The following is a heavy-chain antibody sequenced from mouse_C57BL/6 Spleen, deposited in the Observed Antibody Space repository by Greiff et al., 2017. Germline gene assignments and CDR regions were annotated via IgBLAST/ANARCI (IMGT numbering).Heavy chain of an antibody. D-gene: IGHD2-5*01. J-gene: IGHJ3*01. CDR2: IYPGGGYT. CDR3: ARKASNYQAWFAY. CDR1: GYTFTNYW. V-gene: IGHV1-63*01. Sequence: QVQLQQSGAELVRPGTSVKMSCKASGYTFTNYWIGWAKQRPGHGLEWIGDIYPGGGYTNYNEKFKGKATLTADKSSSTAYMQVSSLTSDDAAIYYCARKASNYQAWFAYWGQGTLVTVSA.